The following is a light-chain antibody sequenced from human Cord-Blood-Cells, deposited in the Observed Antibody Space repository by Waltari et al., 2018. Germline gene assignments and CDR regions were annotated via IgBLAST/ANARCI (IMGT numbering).Light chain of an antibody. Sequence: DIQMTQSPSSLSASLGDRVTITCQASQDISNYLNWYQQKPGKAPKLLIYDASNLETGVPSRFSGSGSGTDFTFTISSLQPEDIATYYCQQYDNLPFGQGTKLEIK. CDR1: QDISNY. J-gene: IGKJ2*01. CDR3: QQYDNLP. V-gene: IGKV1-33*01. CDR2: DAS.